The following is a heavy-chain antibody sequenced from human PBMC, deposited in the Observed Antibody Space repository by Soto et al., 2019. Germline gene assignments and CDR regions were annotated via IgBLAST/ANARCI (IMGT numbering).Heavy chain of an antibody. CDR3: AREWGSYFDY. CDR2: ISGSSSYI. V-gene: IGHV3-21*01. CDR1: GFHFSTYS. J-gene: IGHJ4*02. D-gene: IGHD3-16*01. Sequence: CGSLSRSCAASGFHFSTYSMNWVRQAPGKGLEWVSSISGSSSYIYYADSVKGRFTISRDNAKNSLYLQMNSLRAEDTAVYYCAREWGSYFDYWGQGTQVTVSS.